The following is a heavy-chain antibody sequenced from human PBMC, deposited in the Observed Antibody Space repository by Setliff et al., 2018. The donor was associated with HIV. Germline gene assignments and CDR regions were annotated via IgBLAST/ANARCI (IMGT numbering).Heavy chain of an antibody. CDR2: IDQDGSET. CDR3: VRGSGYYYFDN. D-gene: IGHD3-22*01. J-gene: IGHJ4*02. CDR1: GFTFSSYW. V-gene: IGHV3-7*01. Sequence: GGSLRLSCAASGFTFSSYWMHWVRQAPGKGLVWVANIDQDGSETNYVDSVKGRLTIFRDNAKSSMYLQMNSLSADDTAVYYCVRGSGYYYFDNWGQGALVTVSS.